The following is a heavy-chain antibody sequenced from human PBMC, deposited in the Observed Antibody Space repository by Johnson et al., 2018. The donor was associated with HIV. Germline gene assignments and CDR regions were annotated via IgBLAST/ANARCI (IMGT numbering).Heavy chain of an antibody. J-gene: IGHJ3*02. V-gene: IGHV3-33*03. CDR1: GFTFSNYA. CDR3: VKDIGDGYNRWGVLDI. CDR2: IWNDGSNK. D-gene: IGHD5-24*01. Sequence: QMQLVESGGGVAQPGRSLRLSCAASGFTFSNYAIHWVRQAPGKGLEWVAIIWNDGSNKFYADSVKGRFTISRDNSKNTVYLQMSSLRAEDTAVYYCVKDIGDGYNRWGVLDIWGQGTRVTVSS.